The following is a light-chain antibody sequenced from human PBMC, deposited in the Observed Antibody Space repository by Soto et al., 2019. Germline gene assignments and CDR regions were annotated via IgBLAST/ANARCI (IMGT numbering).Light chain of an antibody. J-gene: IGKJ2*01. CDR2: AAS. Sequence: IQLTQSPSSLSASVGDRVTITCRASQGISSYLAWYQQKPGKAPKLLIYAASTLQSGVPSRFSGSGSGTYFTLPISSLQPEDFATYYCQQLNSYPYTFGQGTKLEIK. V-gene: IGKV1-9*01. CDR1: QGISSY. CDR3: QQLNSYPYT.